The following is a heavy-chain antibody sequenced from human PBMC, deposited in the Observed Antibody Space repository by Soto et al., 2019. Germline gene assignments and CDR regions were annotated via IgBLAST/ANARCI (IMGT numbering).Heavy chain of an antibody. V-gene: IGHV4-59*01. CDR1: GGSISSYF. Sequence: PSETLSLTCTVSGGSISSYFWSWIRQSPGEGLEWIGYIFYSGTTNYSPSLTRRVTMSLGTAKNQFSLHLTSVTAADKAGPCCARWRGGTLDALDIGGQGTMVTVSS. CDR3: ARWRGGTLDALDI. CDR2: IFYSGTT. J-gene: IGHJ4*01. D-gene: IGHD2-2*03.